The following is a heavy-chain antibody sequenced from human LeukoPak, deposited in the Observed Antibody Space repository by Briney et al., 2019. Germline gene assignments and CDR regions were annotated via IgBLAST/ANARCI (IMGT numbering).Heavy chain of an antibody. V-gene: IGHV4-34*01. CDR2: INHGGST. D-gene: IGHD2-2*01. CDR3: ARGRQYCSSTSCYRMSYYYMDV. CDR1: GGSFSGYY. J-gene: IGHJ6*03. Sequence: SETLSLTCAVYGGSFSGYYWSWIRQPPGKGLEWIGEINHGGSTNYNPSLKSRVTISVDTSKNQFSLKLSSVTAADTAVYYCARGRQYCSSTSCYRMSYYYMDVWGKGTTVTVSS.